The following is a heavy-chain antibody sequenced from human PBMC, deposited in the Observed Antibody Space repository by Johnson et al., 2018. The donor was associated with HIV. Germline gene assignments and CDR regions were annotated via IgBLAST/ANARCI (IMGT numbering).Heavy chain of an antibody. CDR1: GFTFSSYA. V-gene: IGHV3-30*04. CDR3: ARDPFYYDSSDAFDI. D-gene: IGHD3-22*01. Sequence: QVQLVESGGGVVQPGRSLRLSCAASGFTFSSYAMHWVRQAPGKGLEWVAVISYDGTNKYYADSVKGRFTISRDNAKNTLYLQMNNLRAEDTAVYYCARDPFYYDSSDAFDIWGQGTMVTVSS. CDR2: ISYDGTNK. J-gene: IGHJ3*02.